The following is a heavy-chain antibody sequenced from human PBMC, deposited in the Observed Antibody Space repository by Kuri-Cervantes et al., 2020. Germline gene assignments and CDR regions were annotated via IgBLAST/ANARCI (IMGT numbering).Heavy chain of an antibody. J-gene: IGHJ5*02. CDR2: INPNSGGT. D-gene: IGHD6-19*01. CDR3: ARGPYRNCWRHGGYNWFDP. Sequence: ASVKVSCKASGYTFTSYDINWVRQAPGHRLEWMGWINPNSGGTNYAQKFQGWVTMTRDTSISTAYMELSRLRSDDTAVYYCARGPYRNCWRHGGYNWFDPWGRGTLVTVSS. V-gene: IGHV1-2*04. CDR1: GYTFTSYD.